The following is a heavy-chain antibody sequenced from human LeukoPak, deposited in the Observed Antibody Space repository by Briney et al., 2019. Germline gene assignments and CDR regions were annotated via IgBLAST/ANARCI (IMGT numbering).Heavy chain of an antibody. Sequence: SETLSLTCTVSGGSISSGSYYWSWIRQPAGKGLEWIGRIYTSGSTNYNPSLKSRVTISVDTSKNQFSLKLSSVTAADTAVYYCAREATVIEFDYWGQGTLVTVSS. CDR3: AREATVIEFDY. CDR2: IYTSGST. D-gene: IGHD4-17*01. J-gene: IGHJ4*02. V-gene: IGHV4-61*02. CDR1: GGSISSGSYY.